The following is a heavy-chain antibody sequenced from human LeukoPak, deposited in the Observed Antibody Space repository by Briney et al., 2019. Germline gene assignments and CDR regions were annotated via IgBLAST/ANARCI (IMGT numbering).Heavy chain of an antibody. CDR1: GGSISSYY. J-gene: IGHJ5*02. CDR3: ARQRAGDCFDH. Sequence: PSETLSLTCTVSGGSISSYYWSWIRQSPGKGLEWIGYMYYSGSTYYNPSLKSRVTMSVDTSKNQFSLKLSSVTAADTAVYYCARQRAGDCFDHWGQGTLVTVSS. V-gene: IGHV4-59*01. CDR2: MYYSGST. D-gene: IGHD6-25*01.